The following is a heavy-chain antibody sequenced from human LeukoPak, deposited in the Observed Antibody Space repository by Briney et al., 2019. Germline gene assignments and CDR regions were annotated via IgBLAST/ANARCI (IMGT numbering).Heavy chain of an antibody. V-gene: IGHV3-64*01. J-gene: IGHJ4*02. Sequence: GGSLRLCCAASGFTFSSSYMHWVRQAPGKGLEYVSAISPSGDSTYYTNSMKGRFTISRDNSKNTLFLQMGSLTAQDMAVYYCARGLYYGSGQYYFDYWGQGTLVTVSS. CDR2: ISPSGDST. CDR1: GFTFSSSY. CDR3: ARGLYYGSGQYYFDY. D-gene: IGHD3-10*01.